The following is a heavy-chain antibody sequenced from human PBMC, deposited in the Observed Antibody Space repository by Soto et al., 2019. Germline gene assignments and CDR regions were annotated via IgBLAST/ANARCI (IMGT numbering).Heavy chain of an antibody. V-gene: IGHV1-8*01. Sequence: GASVKVSCKASGYTFTSYDINWVRQATGQGLEWMGWMNPNSGNTGYAQKFQGRVTMTRNTSISTAYMELSSLRSEDTAVYYCARAPWRITISPQRSKNWFDPWGQGTLVTVSS. CDR3: ARAPWRITISPQRSKNWFDP. D-gene: IGHD3-3*01. J-gene: IGHJ5*02. CDR1: GYTFTSYD. CDR2: MNPNSGNT.